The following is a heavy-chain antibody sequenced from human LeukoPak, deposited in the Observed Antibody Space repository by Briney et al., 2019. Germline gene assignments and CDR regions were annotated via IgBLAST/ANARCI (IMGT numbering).Heavy chain of an antibody. D-gene: IGHD3-3*02. CDR1: EDTFSSYA. J-gene: IGHJ6*02. V-gene: IGHV1-69*04. Sequence: SVKVSCKASEDTFSSYAINWVRQAPGQGLEWMGRIIPVLGIADYAQKFQGRVTITADKSTSTVYMELSSLRSDDTAVYYCARDRIHTSSIYYYYGMDVWGQGTTVTVSS. CDR3: ARDRIHTSSIYYYYGMDV. CDR2: IIPVLGIA.